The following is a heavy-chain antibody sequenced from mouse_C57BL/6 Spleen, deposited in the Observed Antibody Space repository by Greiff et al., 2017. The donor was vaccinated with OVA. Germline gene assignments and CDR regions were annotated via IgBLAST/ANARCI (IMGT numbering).Heavy chain of an antibody. V-gene: IGHV1-26*01. CDR1: GYTFTDYY. Sequence: EVQLQQSGPELVKPGASVKISCKASGYTFTDYYMNWVKQSHGKSLEWIGDINPNNGGTSYNQKFKGKATLTVDKSSSTAYMELRSLTSEDSAVYYCARGHYGSSFLVYYAMDYWGQGTSVTVSS. CDR2: INPNNGGT. D-gene: IGHD1-1*01. J-gene: IGHJ4*01. CDR3: ARGHYGSSFLVYYAMDY.